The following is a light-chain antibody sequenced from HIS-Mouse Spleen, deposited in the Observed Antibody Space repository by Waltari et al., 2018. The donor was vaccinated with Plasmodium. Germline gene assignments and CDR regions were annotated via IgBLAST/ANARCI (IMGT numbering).Light chain of an antibody. V-gene: IGLV3-10*01. J-gene: IGLJ3*02. CDR2: ADS. CDR1: ALPKKY. Sequence: SYELTQPPSVSVSPGQTARITCSGDALPKKYAYWYQQKSGQAPVLVNYADSKRPSGIPERFFGSSSGTMATLTISGAQVEDEADYYCYSTDSSGNHRVFGGGTKLTVL. CDR3: YSTDSSGNHRV.